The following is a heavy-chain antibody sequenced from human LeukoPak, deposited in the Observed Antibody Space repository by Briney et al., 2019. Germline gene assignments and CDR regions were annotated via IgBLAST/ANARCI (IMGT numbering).Heavy chain of an antibody. Sequence: SVKVSCKASGGTFDTYAISWVRQAPGQGLEWMGRIIPILGSPNYAQKFQGRVTITADKSTSTAYMELRSLRSDDTAVYYCASHNRRDCSPISCYRFGNWGQGTLVAVSP. CDR2: IIPILGSP. J-gene: IGHJ4*02. CDR3: ASHNRRDCSPISCYRFGN. CDR1: GGTFDTYA. D-gene: IGHD2-2*01. V-gene: IGHV1-69*04.